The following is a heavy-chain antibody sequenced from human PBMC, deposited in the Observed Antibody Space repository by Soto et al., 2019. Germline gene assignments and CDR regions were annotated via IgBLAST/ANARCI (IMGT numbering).Heavy chain of an antibody. CDR1: GGSISSRTFW. CDR3: ARHPRDDYNYGGSGIFDY. D-gene: IGHD4-4*01. Sequence: SETLSLTCSVSGGSISSRTFWWAWIRQPPGKGLEWIGDMYYSGSSYSSPSLKSRVTLSVDTSKNQLSLKLNSVTAADTAVYYCARHPRDDYNYGGSGIFDYWGQGTLVTVSS. V-gene: IGHV4-39*01. CDR2: MYYSGSS. J-gene: IGHJ4*02.